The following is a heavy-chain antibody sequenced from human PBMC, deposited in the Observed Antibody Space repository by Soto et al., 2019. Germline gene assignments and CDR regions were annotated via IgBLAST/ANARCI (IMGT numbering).Heavy chain of an antibody. D-gene: IGHD4-4*01. CDR3: ARVGDGYSFDY. J-gene: IGHJ4*02. CDR2: IWYDGSNK. Sequence: QVQLVESGGGVVQPGRSLRLSCAASGFTFSNYSMHWVRQAPGKGLEWVAIIWYDGSNKYYADSVKGRFTISRDNSKNTLYLQMNSLRAEDAAVYYCARVGDGYSFDYWGQGTLVTVSS. V-gene: IGHV3-33*01. CDR1: GFTFSNYS.